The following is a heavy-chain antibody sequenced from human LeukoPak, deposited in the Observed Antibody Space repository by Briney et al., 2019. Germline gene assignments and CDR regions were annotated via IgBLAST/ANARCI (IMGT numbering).Heavy chain of an antibody. CDR1: GFTFSSYG. CDR3: AKDSALSTMIVVVTSSYFDY. D-gene: IGHD3-22*01. Sequence: GGSLRLSCAASGFTFSSYGMHWVRQAPGKGLEWVAFIRYDGSNKYYADSVKGRFTISRDNSKNTLYLQMNSLRAEDTAVYYCAKDSALSTMIVVVTSSYFDYWGQGTLVTDSS. J-gene: IGHJ4*02. V-gene: IGHV3-30*02. CDR2: IRYDGSNK.